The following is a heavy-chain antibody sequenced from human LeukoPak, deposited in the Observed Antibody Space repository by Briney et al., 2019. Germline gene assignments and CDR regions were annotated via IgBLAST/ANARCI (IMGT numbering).Heavy chain of an antibody. CDR1: GFTVSSNC. CDR3: AKDGKQQLGHFDY. Sequence: PGGSLRLSCAASGFTVSSNCMSWVRQAPGKGLEWVSVIYSGGSTYYADSVKGRFTISRDNSKNTLYLQMNSLRAEDTAVYYCAKDGKQQLGHFDYWGQGTLVTVSS. CDR2: IYSGGST. D-gene: IGHD6-13*01. J-gene: IGHJ4*02. V-gene: IGHV3-66*01.